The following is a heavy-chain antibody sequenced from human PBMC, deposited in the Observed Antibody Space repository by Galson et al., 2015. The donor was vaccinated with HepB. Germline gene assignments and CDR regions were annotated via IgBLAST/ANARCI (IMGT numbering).Heavy chain of an antibody. D-gene: IGHD6-13*01. Sequence: SVKVSCKASGYTFTNYPIHWVRQAPGQRLEWMGWINAGNGNTKYSQKFQGRVTMTRDTSASTAYMELSSLRSEDTAVYYCARDLGITAAGHYDYYGMDVWGQGTTVTVSS. CDR1: GYTFTNYP. CDR2: INAGNGNT. CDR3: ARDLGITAAGHYDYYGMDV. V-gene: IGHV1-3*01. J-gene: IGHJ6*02.